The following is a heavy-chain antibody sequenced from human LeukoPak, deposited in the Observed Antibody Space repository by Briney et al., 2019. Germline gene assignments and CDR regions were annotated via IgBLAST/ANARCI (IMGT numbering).Heavy chain of an antibody. CDR2: FDPEDGET. D-gene: IGHD6-13*01. Sequence: ASVKVSCKVSRYTPTELSMHWVRQAPGKGLEWMGGFDPEDGETIYAQKFQGRVTMTEDTSTDTAYMELSSLRSEDTAVYYCATTGLPAVSSSWHNNWFDPWGQGTLVTVSS. CDR1: RYTPTELS. V-gene: IGHV1-24*01. CDR3: ATTGLPAVSSSWHNNWFDP. J-gene: IGHJ5*02.